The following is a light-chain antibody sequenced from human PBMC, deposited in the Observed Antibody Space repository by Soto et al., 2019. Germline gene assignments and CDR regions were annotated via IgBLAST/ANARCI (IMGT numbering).Light chain of an antibody. CDR1: QDIHTY. J-gene: IGKJ1*01. CDR2: TAS. CDR3: QQLNNYPRT. V-gene: IGKV1-9*01. Sequence: IQVTQSPSSLSAPVGDRVTITCRASQDIHTYVAWYQQKPGKAPKLLISTASTLQSGVPSRFSGSGSGTEFTLTISSLQPEDFATYYCQQLNNYPRTFGQGTKVDIK.